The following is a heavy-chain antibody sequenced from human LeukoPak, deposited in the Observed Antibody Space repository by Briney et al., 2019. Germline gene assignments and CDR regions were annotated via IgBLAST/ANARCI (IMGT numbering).Heavy chain of an antibody. CDR3: ARAPEQWLVYYFDY. V-gene: IGHV1-2*02. Sequence: GASVKVSCKASGYTFTGYYMHWVRQAPGQGLEWMGWINPNSGGTYYAQKFQGRVTMTRDTSISTAYMELSRLRSDDTAVYYCARAPEQWLVYYFDYWGQGTLVTVSS. CDR2: INPNSGGT. CDR1: GYTFTGYY. D-gene: IGHD6-19*01. J-gene: IGHJ4*02.